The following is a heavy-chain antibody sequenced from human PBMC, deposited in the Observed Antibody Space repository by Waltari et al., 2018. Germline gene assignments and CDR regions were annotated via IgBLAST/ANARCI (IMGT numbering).Heavy chain of an antibody. CDR1: GYSISSGYY. V-gene: IGHV4-38-2*02. Sequence: QVQLQESGPGLVKPSETLSLTCAVSGYSISSGYYWGWIRQPPGKGLEWMGSIYHSGSTYYHPSLKSRDTISVDTSKNQCSLKLSSVTAADTAVYYCARDRRDYYDSSDYFDYWGQGTLVTVSS. CDR2: IYHSGST. CDR3: ARDRRDYYDSSDYFDY. D-gene: IGHD3-22*01. J-gene: IGHJ4*02.